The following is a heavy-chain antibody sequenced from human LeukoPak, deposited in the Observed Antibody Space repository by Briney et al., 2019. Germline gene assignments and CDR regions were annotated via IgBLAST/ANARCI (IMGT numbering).Heavy chain of an antibody. CDR1: GFIFSDYS. Sequence: GGSLRLSCAASGFIFSDYSMNWVRQAPGKGLEWVSNIRGSASGLGSGMYYADCVKGRFTISRDDAKNSLYLQMSSLRAEDTAFYYCARDNNWGFDYWGQGALVTVSS. D-gene: IGHD7-27*01. CDR3: ARDNNWGFDY. V-gene: IGHV3-48*04. CDR2: IRGSASGLGSGM. J-gene: IGHJ4*02.